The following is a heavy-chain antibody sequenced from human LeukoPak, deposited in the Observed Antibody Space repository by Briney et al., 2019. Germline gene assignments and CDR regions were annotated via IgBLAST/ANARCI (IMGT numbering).Heavy chain of an antibody. D-gene: IGHD3-22*01. V-gene: IGHV4-61*05. CDR2: IHYSGST. CDR1: GGSISTSTYY. J-gene: IGHJ4*02. Sequence: SETLSLTCTVSGGSISTSTYYWGWIRQPPGKGLEWVGYIHYSGSTNYNPSLESRITISMDTSKNQFSLRLSSVTAADTAVYYCARLYHDSSAYFLDYWGQGTLVTVSS. CDR3: ARLYHDSSAYFLDY.